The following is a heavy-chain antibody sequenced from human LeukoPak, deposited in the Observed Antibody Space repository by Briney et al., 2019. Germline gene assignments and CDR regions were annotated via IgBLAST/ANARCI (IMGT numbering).Heavy chain of an antibody. Sequence: GGSLRLSCGASGFTFSSYGMSWVRQAPGKGLEWVSHIGVGGDTDFADSVKGRFTISRDNSKKTLYLQMNSLTADDTALYYCAKDFHDSWAVDYWARESWSPSPQ. CDR1: GFTFSSYG. J-gene: IGHJ4*02. V-gene: IGHV3-23*01. CDR3: AKDFHDSWAVDY. D-gene: IGHD3-3*01. CDR2: IGVGGDT.